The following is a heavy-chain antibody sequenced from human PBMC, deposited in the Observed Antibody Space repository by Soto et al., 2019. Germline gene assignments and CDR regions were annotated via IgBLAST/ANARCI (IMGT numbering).Heavy chain of an antibody. Sequence: SETLSLTCTVSGGSISGDDYFWSWIRQPPGKGLEWIGFIYYSGTYYNPSLKSRATISTDTSKNHFSMKLSSVTAADTAVYYCARDLAYCSTGSCYAKGGYWGQGTLVTVS. CDR1: GGSISGDDYF. CDR2: IYYSGT. D-gene: IGHD2-15*01. J-gene: IGHJ4*02. V-gene: IGHV4-30-4*01. CDR3: ARDLAYCSTGSCYAKGGY.